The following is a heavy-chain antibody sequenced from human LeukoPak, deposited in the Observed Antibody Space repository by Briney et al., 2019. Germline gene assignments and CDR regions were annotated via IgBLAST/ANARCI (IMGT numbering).Heavy chain of an antibody. CDR3: ARHSDVIGAI. CDR2: IYPRESDT. D-gene: IGHD3-10*01. V-gene: IGHV5-51*01. Sequence: GESLRISCKASGYPFTHQWIGWVRPMSGSGLEWMGLIYPRESDTIYSPSFQGHVTISADTSINTAYLEWSSLEASDTAIYYCARHSDVIGAIWGQGTLVTVSS. CDR1: GYPFTHQW. J-gene: IGHJ4*02.